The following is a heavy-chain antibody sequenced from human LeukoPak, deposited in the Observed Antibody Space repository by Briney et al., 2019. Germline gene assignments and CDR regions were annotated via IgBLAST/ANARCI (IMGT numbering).Heavy chain of an antibody. CDR3: AREQERPYYYGMDV. CDR1: GFTFSSYW. J-gene: IGHJ6*02. Sequence: GGSLRLSCAAYGFTFSSYWMSWVRQAPGKGLEWVANIKQDGSEKYYVDSVKGRFTISRDNAKNSLYLQMNSLRAEDTAVYYCAREQERPYYYGMDVWGQGTTVTVSS. V-gene: IGHV3-7*01. D-gene: IGHD1-1*01. CDR2: IKQDGSEK.